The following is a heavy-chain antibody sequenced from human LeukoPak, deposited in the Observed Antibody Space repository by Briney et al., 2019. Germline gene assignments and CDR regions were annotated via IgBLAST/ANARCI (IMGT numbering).Heavy chain of an antibody. CDR1: GYTLTELS. J-gene: IGHJ4*02. D-gene: IGHD3-22*01. CDR2: FDPEDGET. CDR3: ARVVYYDSSGYFPFGY. V-gene: IGHV1-24*01. Sequence: ASVKVSCKVSGYTLTELSMHWVRQAPGKGLEWMGGFDPEDGETIYAQKFQGRVTITADESTSTAYMELSSLRSEDTAVYYCARVVYYDSSGYFPFGYWGQGTLVTVSS.